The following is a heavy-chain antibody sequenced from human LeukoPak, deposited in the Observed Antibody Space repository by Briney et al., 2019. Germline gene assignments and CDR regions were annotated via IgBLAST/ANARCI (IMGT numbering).Heavy chain of an antibody. Sequence: SETLSLTRTVSGGSISSGGYYWSWIRQHPGKGLEWIGYIYYSGSTYYNPSLKSRVTISVDTSKNQFSLKLSSVTAVDTAVYYCARGTAMVRYYYGMDVWGQGTTVTVSS. J-gene: IGHJ6*02. V-gene: IGHV4-31*03. CDR2: IYYSGST. CDR3: ARGTAMVRYYYGMDV. D-gene: IGHD5-18*01. CDR1: GGSISSGGYY.